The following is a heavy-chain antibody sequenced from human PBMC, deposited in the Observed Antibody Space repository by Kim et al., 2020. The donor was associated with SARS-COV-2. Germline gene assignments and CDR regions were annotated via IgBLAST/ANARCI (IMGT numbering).Heavy chain of an antibody. Sequence: ASVKVSCKASGYTFTHFGIMWVRQAPGQGLEWLGWISGYNGKADYAQNLRGRITMTTDTSTDTAYMELRSLTSDDTAVYYCARARGGTSAGTGDSWGQGT. CDR3: ARARGGTSAGTGDS. D-gene: IGHD6-13*01. CDR1: GYTFTHFG. CDR2: ISGYNGKA. J-gene: IGHJ4*02. V-gene: IGHV1-18*01.